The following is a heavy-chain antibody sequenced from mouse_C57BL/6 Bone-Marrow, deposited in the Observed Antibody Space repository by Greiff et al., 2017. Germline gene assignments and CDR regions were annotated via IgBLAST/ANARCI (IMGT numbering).Heavy chain of an antibody. CDR2: IDPSDSET. CDR3: AREDSSGYLYAMDY. J-gene: IGHJ4*01. Sequence: VQLQQPGAELVRPGSSVKLSCKASGYTFTSYWMHWVKQRPIQGLEWIGKIDPSDSETHYNQKFKDKATLTVDKSSSTAYMQLSSLTSEDSAVYYCAREDSSGYLYAMDYWGQGTSVTVSS. V-gene: IGHV1-52*01. CDR1: GYTFTSYW. D-gene: IGHD3-2*02.